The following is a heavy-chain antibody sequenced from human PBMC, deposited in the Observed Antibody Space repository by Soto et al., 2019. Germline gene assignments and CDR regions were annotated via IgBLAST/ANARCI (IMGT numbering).Heavy chain of an antibody. CDR3: ARAMRDYATIDD. J-gene: IGHJ4*02. D-gene: IGHD4-17*01. CDR1: GFTFSSYS. CDR2: ISSSSSYI. Sequence: PGGSLRLSCAASGFTFSSYSMNWVRQAPGKGLEWVSSISSSSSYIYYADSVKGRFTISRDNAKNSLYPQMNSLRAEDTAVYYCARAMRDYATIDDWGQGTLVTVPS. V-gene: IGHV3-21*01.